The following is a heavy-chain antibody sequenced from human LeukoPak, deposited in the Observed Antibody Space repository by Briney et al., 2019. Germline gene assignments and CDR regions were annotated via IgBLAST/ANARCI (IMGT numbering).Heavy chain of an antibody. CDR1: GYTFRGNY. CDR2: IDANNGDT. CDR3: ARDPSSVTLYFFDY. Sequence: ASVKVSCKASGYTFRGNYIHWLRQAPGQGLEWMGWIDANNGDTKSAQKFQGRVTMSRDTSISTAYMNLSSLSPDDAAVYYCARDPSSVTLYFFDYWGQGTLVTVSS. D-gene: IGHD4-11*01. V-gene: IGHV1-2*02. J-gene: IGHJ4*02.